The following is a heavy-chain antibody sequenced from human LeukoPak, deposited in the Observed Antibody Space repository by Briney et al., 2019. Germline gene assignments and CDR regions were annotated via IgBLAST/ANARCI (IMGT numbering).Heavy chain of an antibody. J-gene: IGHJ5*02. CDR2: IKTDGSEK. CDR1: GFTFSSYW. D-gene: IGHD3-9*01. CDR3: ARDYTGYFP. V-gene: IGHV3-7*03. Sequence: GGSLRLSCEASGFTFSSYWMSWVRQAPGKGLEWVANIKTDGSEKYYVDSVKGRFTISRDNARNSLYLQMNSLRAEDTAVYYCARDYTGYFPWGQGTLVIVSS.